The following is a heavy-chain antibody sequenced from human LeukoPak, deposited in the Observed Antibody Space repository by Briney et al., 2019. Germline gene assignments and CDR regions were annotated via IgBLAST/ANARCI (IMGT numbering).Heavy chain of an antibody. J-gene: IGHJ4*02. CDR3: ARDHRRYYYDSTGYYFDY. CDR2: ISYDGSNK. V-gene: IGHV3-30*03. D-gene: IGHD3-22*01. Sequence: GGSLRLSCVASGFTFSIYGIHWVRQAPGKGLEWVAIISYDGSNKYYADSVKGRFTISRDNSKNTLYMQMNSLGAEDTAVYYCARDHRRYYYDSTGYYFDYWGQGTLVTVSS. CDR1: GFTFSIYG.